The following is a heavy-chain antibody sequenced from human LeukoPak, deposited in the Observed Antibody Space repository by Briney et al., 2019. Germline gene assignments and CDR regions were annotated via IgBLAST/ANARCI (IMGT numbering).Heavy chain of an antibody. Sequence: PGGSLRLSCAASGFTFSSHIMNWVRQAPGKGLEWVPSISGSSSYIYYADSVKGRFTISKDNAKNSLYLQMNSLGAEDTAVYYCARDRQWLAAFDYWGQGTLVTVSS. V-gene: IGHV3-21*01. CDR1: GFTFSSHI. J-gene: IGHJ4*02. D-gene: IGHD6-19*01. CDR3: ARDRQWLAAFDY. CDR2: ISGSSSYI.